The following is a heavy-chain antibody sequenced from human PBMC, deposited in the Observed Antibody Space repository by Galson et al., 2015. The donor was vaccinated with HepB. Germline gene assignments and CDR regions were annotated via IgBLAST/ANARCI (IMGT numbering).Heavy chain of an antibody. Sequence: SVKVSCKASGGTFSSYAISWVRQAPGQGLEWMGRIIPILGIANYAQKFQGRVTITADKSTSTAYMELSSLRSEDTAVYYCARDYYDSSGYGTYAFDIWGQGTMVTVSS. CDR3: ARDYYDSSGYGTYAFDI. J-gene: IGHJ3*02. D-gene: IGHD3-22*01. CDR2: IIPILGIA. V-gene: IGHV1-69*04. CDR1: GGTFSSYA.